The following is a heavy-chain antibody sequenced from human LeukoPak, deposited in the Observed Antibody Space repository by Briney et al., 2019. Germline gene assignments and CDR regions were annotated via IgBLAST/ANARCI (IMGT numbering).Heavy chain of an antibody. CDR2: INPNSGDT. CDR3: AREAGDFWSGSHGYNWFDP. J-gene: IGHJ5*02. CDR1: GYTFTGYY. Sequence: ASVKVSCKASGYTFTGYYIHWVRQAPGQGLEWMGWINPNSGDTNYAQKFQGEVTTTRDTSISTAYMELSRLRSDDTAVYCCAREAGDFWSGSHGYNWFDPWGQGTLVTVSS. V-gene: IGHV1-2*02. D-gene: IGHD3-3*01.